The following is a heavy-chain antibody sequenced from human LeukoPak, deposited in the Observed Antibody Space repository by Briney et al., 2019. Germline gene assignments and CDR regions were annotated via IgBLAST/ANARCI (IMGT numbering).Heavy chain of an antibody. CDR1: GYSISSGYY. Sequence: SETLSLTCAVSGYSISSGYYWGWIRQPPGKGLEWSGSIYHSGSTYYNPSLKSRVTISVDTSKNQFPLKLSSVTAADTAVYYCARQNSNRIFDYWGQGTLVTVSS. J-gene: IGHJ4*02. CDR3: ARQNSNRIFDY. V-gene: IGHV4-38-2*01. CDR2: IYHSGST. D-gene: IGHD4-11*01.